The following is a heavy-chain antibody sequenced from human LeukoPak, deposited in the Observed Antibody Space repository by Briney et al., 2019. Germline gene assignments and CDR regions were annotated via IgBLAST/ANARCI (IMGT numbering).Heavy chain of an antibody. D-gene: IGHD1-26*01. Sequence: GGSLRLSCAASGFTFSTYAITWVRQAPGKGPEWVSTISGSGGTTYYADSVKGRFTISRDNSRNTLYLQLNSLRAEDTAVYYCAKNDPIVGATYFDYWGQGTLVTVSS. V-gene: IGHV3-23*01. CDR2: ISGSGGTT. J-gene: IGHJ4*02. CDR3: AKNDPIVGATYFDY. CDR1: GFTFSTYA.